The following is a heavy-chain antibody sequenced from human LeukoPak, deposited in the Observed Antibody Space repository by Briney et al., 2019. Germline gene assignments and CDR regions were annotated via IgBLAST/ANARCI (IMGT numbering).Heavy chain of an antibody. Sequence: GGSLGLSCAASGFTFSSFSMSWVRQAPGKGLEWVANIKQDGSEKYYVDSVKGRFTISRDNAKNSLYLQMNSLRAEDTAVYYCASQYDSSGYYGDYWGQGTLVTVSS. CDR3: ASQYDSSGYYGDY. CDR1: GFTFSSFS. CDR2: IKQDGSEK. V-gene: IGHV3-7*01. D-gene: IGHD3-22*01. J-gene: IGHJ4*02.